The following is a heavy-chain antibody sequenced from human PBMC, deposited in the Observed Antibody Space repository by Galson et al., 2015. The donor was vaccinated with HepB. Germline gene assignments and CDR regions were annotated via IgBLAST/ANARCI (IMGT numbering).Heavy chain of an antibody. Sequence: SLRLSCAASGFTFSSYAIHWVRQAPGKGLEWVAVISYDGSNKYYADSVKGRFTISRDNSKNTLYLQMNSLRAEDTAVYYCARDLDSSSYFDYWGQGTLVTVSS. J-gene: IGHJ4*02. CDR1: GFTFSSYA. CDR3: ARDLDSSSYFDY. V-gene: IGHV3-30-3*01. CDR2: ISYDGSNK. D-gene: IGHD6-13*01.